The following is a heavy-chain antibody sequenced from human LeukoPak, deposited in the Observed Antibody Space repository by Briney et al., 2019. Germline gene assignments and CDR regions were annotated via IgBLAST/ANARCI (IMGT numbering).Heavy chain of an antibody. CDR3: ASHFRVRPSDY. CDR1: GGTFSSYA. V-gene: IGHV1-69*01. CDR2: FIPIFVTA. Sequence: GASGRLCCKPSGGTFSSYAISWGRQAPGQGVEWWGGFIPIFVTATYAKKFQARVTITADESTSTAYMQLSSLTSEDTAVYYCASHFRVRPSDYCGQGTLVT. J-gene: IGHJ4*02. D-gene: IGHD3-3*02.